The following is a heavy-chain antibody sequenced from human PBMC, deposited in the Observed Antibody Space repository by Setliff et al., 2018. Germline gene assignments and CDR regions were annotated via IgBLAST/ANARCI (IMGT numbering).Heavy chain of an antibody. CDR1: GGTFSSYG. Sequence: ASVKVSCKASGGTFSSYGLSWVRQAPGQGLEWLGRIIPIFGLPVYAQKFQGRVTFTADGSTSTAYMELSSLRSEDTAVYYCAREWVDIRMGGALDMWGQGTLVTVS. V-gene: IGHV1-69*13. J-gene: IGHJ3*02. CDR3: AREWVDIRMGGALDM. D-gene: IGHD2-2*03. CDR2: IIPIFGLP.